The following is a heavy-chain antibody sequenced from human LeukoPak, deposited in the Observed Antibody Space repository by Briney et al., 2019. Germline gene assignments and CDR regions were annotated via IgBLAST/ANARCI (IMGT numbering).Heavy chain of an antibody. D-gene: IGHD3-10*01. CDR3: AIGGTYGSGS. Sequence: GGSLRLSCAASGFPFANTWMHWVRHAPGKGLVWVSLINNDGSTTNYADSVKGRFTISRDSAKNTVYLQMNSLRAEDTVVYYCAIGGTYGSGSWGQGTLVTVSS. V-gene: IGHV3-74*01. J-gene: IGHJ4*02. CDR1: GFPFANTW. CDR2: INNDGSTT.